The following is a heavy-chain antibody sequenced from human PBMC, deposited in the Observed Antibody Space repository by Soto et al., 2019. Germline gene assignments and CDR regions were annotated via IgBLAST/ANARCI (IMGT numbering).Heavy chain of an antibody. CDR3: ARAGCSSTSCYVAGEQFDY. V-gene: IGHV1-69*02. D-gene: IGHD2-2*01. CDR1: GGTFSSYT. Sequence: ASVKVSCKASGGTFSSYTISWVRQAPGQGLEWMGRIIPILGIANYAQKFQGRVTITADKSTSTAYMELSSLRSEDTAVYYCARAGCSSTSCYVAGEQFDYWGQGTLVTVSS. CDR2: IIPILGIA. J-gene: IGHJ4*02.